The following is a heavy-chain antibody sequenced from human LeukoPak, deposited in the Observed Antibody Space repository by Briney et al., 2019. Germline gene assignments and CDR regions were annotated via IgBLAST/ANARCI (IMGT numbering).Heavy chain of an antibody. CDR1: GFTLSSYS. Sequence: GGSLRLSCAASGFTLSSYSMNWVRQAPGKGLEWVSSISSSSSYIYYADSVKGRFTISRDNAKNSLYLQMNSLRAEDTAVYYCATSDYDILTGYHYWGQGTLVTV. J-gene: IGHJ4*02. CDR2: ISSSSSYI. CDR3: ATSDYDILTGYHY. D-gene: IGHD3-9*01. V-gene: IGHV3-21*01.